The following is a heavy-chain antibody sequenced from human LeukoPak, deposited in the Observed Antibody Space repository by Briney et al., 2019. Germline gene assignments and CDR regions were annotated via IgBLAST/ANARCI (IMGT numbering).Heavy chain of an antibody. D-gene: IGHD3-10*01. CDR2: INPSGGST. CDR1: GYTFTSYY. Sequence: ASVKVSCKASGYTFTSYYMHWVRQAPGQGLEWMGIINPSGGSTSYAQKFQGRVTMTRDTSTSTVYMELSSLRSEDTAVYYCAREGVYYGSGSSNWFDPWAREPWSPSPQ. J-gene: IGHJ5*02. V-gene: IGHV1-46*01. CDR3: AREGVYYGSGSSNWFDP.